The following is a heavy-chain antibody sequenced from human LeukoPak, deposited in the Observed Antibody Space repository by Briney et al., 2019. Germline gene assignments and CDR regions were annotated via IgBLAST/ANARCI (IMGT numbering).Heavy chain of an antibody. CDR3: AKYFGGNLWIDY. CDR1: GGSISSGNYY. Sequence: SETLSLTCSVSGGSISSGNYYWGWIRQPPGKGLEWIASIFYSGSTYYNPSLKSRVTISVDASKNQFSLNLSSVTAADTAVYYCAKYFGGNLWIDYWGQGTLVTVSS. V-gene: IGHV4-39*01. CDR2: IFYSGST. J-gene: IGHJ4*02. D-gene: IGHD4-23*01.